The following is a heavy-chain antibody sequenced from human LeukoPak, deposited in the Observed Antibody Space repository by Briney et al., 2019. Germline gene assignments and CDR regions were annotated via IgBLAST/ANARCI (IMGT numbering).Heavy chain of an antibody. Sequence: PGGSLRLSCAASGFAFNSYAMSWVRQAPGKGLEWVSVISVSGGSTYYADSVKGRFTISRDNPKNTLYLQMNSLRAEDTAVYYCSIAHCSGGSCYSFGAFDIWGQGTMVTVSS. CDR2: ISVSGGST. D-gene: IGHD2-15*01. CDR3: SIAHCSGGSCYSFGAFDI. CDR1: GFAFNSYA. J-gene: IGHJ3*02. V-gene: IGHV3-23*01.